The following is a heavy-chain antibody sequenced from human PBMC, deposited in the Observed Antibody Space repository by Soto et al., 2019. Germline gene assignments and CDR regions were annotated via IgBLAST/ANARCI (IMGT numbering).Heavy chain of an antibody. J-gene: IGHJ6*03. CDR2: IYYSGST. Sequence: PSETLSLTCTVSGGSISSSSYYWGWIRQPPGKGLEWIGSIYYSGSTYYNPSLKSRVTISVDTSKNQFSLKLSSVTAADTAVYYCARHMDYDYWSGYNYYYMDVWGKGNTVTVSS. D-gene: IGHD3-3*01. CDR1: GGSISSSSYY. CDR3: ARHMDYDYWSGYNYYYMDV. V-gene: IGHV4-39*01.